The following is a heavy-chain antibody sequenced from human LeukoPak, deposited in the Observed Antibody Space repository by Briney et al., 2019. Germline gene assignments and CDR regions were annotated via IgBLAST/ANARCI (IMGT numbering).Heavy chain of an antibody. CDR3: ARWVVAVNDAFDI. J-gene: IGHJ3*02. CDR1: GVSLSSNNW. V-gene: IGHV4-4*02. D-gene: IGHD2-15*01. CDR2: IYHFGST. Sequence: PSGTLSLTSAVSGVSLSSNNWWSWVRQPPGKGLEWIGEIYHFGSTSYNPSLKSRVTISVDTSKNQFSLKLSSVTAADTAVYYCARWVVAVNDAFDIWGQGTMVTVSS.